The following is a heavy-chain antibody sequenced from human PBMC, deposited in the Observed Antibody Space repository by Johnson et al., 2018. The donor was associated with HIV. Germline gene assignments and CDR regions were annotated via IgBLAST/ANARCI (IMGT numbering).Heavy chain of an antibody. V-gene: IGHV3-66*01. D-gene: IGHD4-17*01. CDR3: ARDVTKDAFDI. Sequence: VQLVESGGGLVQPGGSLRLSCAASGFTVSSNYMSWVRQAPGKGLEWVTVIYSGGSTYYADSVKGRFTISRDNSKNTLYLKMNSLRAEDTAVYYCARDVTKDAFDIWGQGTMVTVSS. J-gene: IGHJ3*02. CDR1: GFTVSSNY. CDR2: IYSGGST.